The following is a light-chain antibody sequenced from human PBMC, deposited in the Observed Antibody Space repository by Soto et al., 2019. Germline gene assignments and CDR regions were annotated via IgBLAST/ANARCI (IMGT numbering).Light chain of an antibody. V-gene: IGLV2-14*01. Sequence: QSALTQPASVSGSPGQSINISCTGTSSDVGGYNYVSWYQQQPGKAPKFMIYDVTSRPSGVSNRFSGSKSGNTASLTISWLQAEDEADYYCCSYTTSNTRQIVFGTGTKLTVL. J-gene: IGLJ1*01. CDR2: DVT. CDR3: CSYTTSNTRQIV. CDR1: SSDVGGYNY.